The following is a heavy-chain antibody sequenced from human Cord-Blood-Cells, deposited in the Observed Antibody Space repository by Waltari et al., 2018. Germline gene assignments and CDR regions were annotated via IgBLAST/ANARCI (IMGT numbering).Heavy chain of an antibody. D-gene: IGHD6-19*01. CDR3: ARERVAGGDY. CDR2: IWYDGSNK. CDR1: GFTFISSG. Sequence: QVQLVESGGGVVQPGRALRLSCAASGFTFISSGLPWVRQAPGKGLEWVAVIWYDGSNKYYADSVKGRFTISRDNSKNTLYLQMNSLRAEDTAVYYCARERVAGGDYWGQGTLVTVSS. V-gene: IGHV3-33*01. J-gene: IGHJ4*02.